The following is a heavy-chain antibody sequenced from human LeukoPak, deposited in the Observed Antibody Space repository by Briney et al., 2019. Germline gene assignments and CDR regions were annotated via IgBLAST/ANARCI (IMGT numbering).Heavy chain of an antibody. CDR1: GHTFTSYD. Sequence: GASVKVSCKASGHTFTSYDFNWVRQATGQRPEWMGWMSPNSGDTGYAQKFQDRVTMTRNTSISTAYMELSSLRSDDTAVYYCARGYDYGDGGGWYYYYYGMDVWGQGTTVTVSS. V-gene: IGHV1-8*01. CDR2: MSPNSGDT. CDR3: ARGYDYGDGGGWYYYYYGMDV. D-gene: IGHD4-17*01. J-gene: IGHJ6*02.